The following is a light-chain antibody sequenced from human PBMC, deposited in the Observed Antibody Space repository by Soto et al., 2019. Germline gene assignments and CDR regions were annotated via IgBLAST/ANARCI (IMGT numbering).Light chain of an antibody. Sequence: DIQLTQSPSSLSASVGDRVTITCRASQTIRTYLNWYQQKPGTAPRLLIYGKSNLQSGVPSRFSGSGSGTDFTLTIINLQPEDFTLYYCQQSDTFPYTFGQGTKL. CDR3: QQSDTFPYT. CDR1: QTIRTY. CDR2: GKS. V-gene: IGKV1-39*01. J-gene: IGKJ2*01.